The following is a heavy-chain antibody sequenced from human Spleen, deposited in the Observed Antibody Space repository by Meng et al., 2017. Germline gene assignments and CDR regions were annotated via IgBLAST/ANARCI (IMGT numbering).Heavy chain of an antibody. CDR2: IIPIFPST. V-gene: IGHV1-69*13. J-gene: IGHJ1*01. D-gene: IGHD6-6*01. CDR3: ARGAAYSSYEYFQH. CDR1: GGTFNSYA. Sequence: SVKVSCKASGGTFNSYAISWVRQAPGQGFEWMGGIIPIFPSTKYAQRFQGRLTITADESTSTAYMELSSLRSEDTAVYYCARGAAYSSYEYFQHWGQGTLVTVSS.